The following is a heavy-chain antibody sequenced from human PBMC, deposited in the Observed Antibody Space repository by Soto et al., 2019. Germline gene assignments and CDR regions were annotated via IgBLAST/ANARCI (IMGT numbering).Heavy chain of an antibody. D-gene: IGHD6-6*01. CDR2: ISSSSSYI. J-gene: IGHJ5*02. V-gene: IGHV3-21*01. CDR3: ARDVRTSIAARLKFDP. CDR1: GFTFSSYS. Sequence: EVQLVESGGGLVKPGGSLRLSCAASGFTFSSYSMNWVRQAPGKGLEWVSSISSSSSYIYYADSVKGLFTISRDNAKNSLYQQMNSLRAEDTAVYYCARDVRTSIAARLKFDPWGQGTLVTVSS.